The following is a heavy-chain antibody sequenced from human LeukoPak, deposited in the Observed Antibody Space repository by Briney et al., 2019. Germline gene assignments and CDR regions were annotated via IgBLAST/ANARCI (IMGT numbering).Heavy chain of an antibody. Sequence: GASVKVSCKASGYTFTGYYMHWVRQAPGQGLEWMGRINSNSGGTSYAQKFQGRVTMTRDTSISTAYMELSRLTSDDTAVYYCARDLGSSSWYYSYGMDVWGQGTTVTVSS. CDR1: GYTFTGYY. CDR2: INSNSGGT. D-gene: IGHD6-13*01. J-gene: IGHJ6*02. V-gene: IGHV1-2*06. CDR3: ARDLGSSSWYYSYGMDV.